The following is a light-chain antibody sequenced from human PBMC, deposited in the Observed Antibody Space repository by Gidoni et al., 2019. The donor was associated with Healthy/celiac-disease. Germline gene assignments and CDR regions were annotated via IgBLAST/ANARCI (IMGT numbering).Light chain of an antibody. CDR1: QVISNY. Sequence: DIQMTQSPSSLSASVGDSVTITCRASQVISNYLAWYQQKPGKVPKLLIYAASTLQSGVPSRFSGSGSGTDFTLTISSLQPEDVATYYCQKYNSALSITCGQXTRLEIK. J-gene: IGKJ5*01. CDR3: QKYNSALSIT. V-gene: IGKV1-27*01. CDR2: AAS.